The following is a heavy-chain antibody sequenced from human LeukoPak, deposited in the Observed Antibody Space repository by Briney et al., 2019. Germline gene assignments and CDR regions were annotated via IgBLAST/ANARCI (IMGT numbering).Heavy chain of an antibody. D-gene: IGHD3-16*01. J-gene: IGHJ6*02. CDR2: IHYSGKA. CDR3: ARFGIFYDMDV. CDR1: GGSISGYY. Sequence: SETLSLTCTVSGGSISGYYWTWTRQPPGKELEWIGQIHYSGKADYNPSLRSRITISVDTSKNKMFLKLSSVTAADTAVYYCARFGIFYDMDVWGRGTTVTVSS. V-gene: IGHV4-59*01.